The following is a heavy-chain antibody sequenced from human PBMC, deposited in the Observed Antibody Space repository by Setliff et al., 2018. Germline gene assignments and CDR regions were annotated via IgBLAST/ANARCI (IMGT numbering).Heavy chain of an antibody. CDR1: GFTVTSNY. CDR2: IYNSNST. CDR3: ARDLGNWFDP. V-gene: IGHV3-53*01. J-gene: IGHJ5*01. D-gene: IGHD3-16*01. Sequence: GGSLRLSCAASGFTVTSNYMSWVRQAPGKGLEWVSVIYNSNSTYYTDSVKGRFTISRDNSKNTVYLQMSNLRADDTAIYYCARDLGNWFDPWGQGTLVTVSS.